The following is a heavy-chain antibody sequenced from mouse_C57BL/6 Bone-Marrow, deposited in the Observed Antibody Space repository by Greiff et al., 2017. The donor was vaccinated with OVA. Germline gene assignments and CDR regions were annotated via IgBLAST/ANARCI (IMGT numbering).Heavy chain of an antibody. Sequence: QVQLQQPGAELVRPGTSVKLSCKASGYTFTSYWIHWVKQRPGQGLEWIGVIDPSDSYTNYNQKFKGKATLTVDTSSSTAYMQLSSLTSEDSAVYYCASRTTVVADAMDYWGQGTSVTVSS. CDR2: IDPSDSYT. CDR3: ASRTTVVADAMDY. V-gene: IGHV1-59*01. J-gene: IGHJ4*01. D-gene: IGHD1-1*01. CDR1: GYTFTSYW.